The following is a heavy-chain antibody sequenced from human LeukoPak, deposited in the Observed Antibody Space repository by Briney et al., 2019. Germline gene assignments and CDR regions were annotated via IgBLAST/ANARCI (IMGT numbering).Heavy chain of an antibody. J-gene: IGHJ6*04. CDR2: ISSSGSTI. V-gene: IGHV3-48*04. CDR1: GFTFSTYN. CDR3: AELGIAMIGGV. Sequence: GGSLRLSCAASGFTFSTYNMNWVRQAPGKGLEWVSYISSSGSTIYYADSVKGRFTISRDNAKNSLYLQMNSLRAEDTAVYYCAELGIAMIGGVWGKGTTVTISS. D-gene: IGHD3-10*02.